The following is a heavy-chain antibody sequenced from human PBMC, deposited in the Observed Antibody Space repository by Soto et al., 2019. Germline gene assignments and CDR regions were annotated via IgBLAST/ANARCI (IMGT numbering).Heavy chain of an antibody. CDR2: ISYDGSNK. CDR1: GFTFSSYG. J-gene: IGHJ4*02. Sequence: PGGSLRLSCAASGFTFSSYGMHWVRQAPGKGLEWVAVISYDGSNKYYADSVKGRFTISRDNSKNTLYLQMNSLRAEDTAVYYCATWTPLDTAMEDFDYWGQGTLVTVSS. D-gene: IGHD5-18*01. CDR3: ATWTPLDTAMEDFDY. V-gene: IGHV3-30*03.